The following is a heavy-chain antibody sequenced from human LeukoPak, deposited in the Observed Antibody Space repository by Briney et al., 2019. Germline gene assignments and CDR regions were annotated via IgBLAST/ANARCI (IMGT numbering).Heavy chain of an antibody. J-gene: IGHJ3*02. V-gene: IGHV1-3*01. CDR2: INAGNGNT. CDR3: ARATGRDDAFDI. Sequence: ASVKVSCKASGYTFTSYAMHWVRQAPGQRLEWMGWINAGNGNTKYSQKFQGRVTITRDTSASTAYMELSSLRSEDTAVYYCARATGRDDAFDIWGQGTMVTVSS. CDR1: GYTFTSYA. D-gene: IGHD1-26*01.